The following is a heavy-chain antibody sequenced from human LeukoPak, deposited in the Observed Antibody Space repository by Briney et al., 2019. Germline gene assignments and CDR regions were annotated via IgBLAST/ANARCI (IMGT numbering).Heavy chain of an antibody. CDR3: ARLGDVIAATEGLDY. CDR2: ISSTTTSI. Sequence: GGSLRLSCAASGFTFSSYEMNWVRQAPGKGQEWVSFISSTTTSIYYADSVKGRFTVSRDNVKNSLYLQMNSLRVEDTAVYYCARLGDVIAATEGLDYWGQGTLVTVSS. CDR1: GFTFSSYE. D-gene: IGHD2-15*01. V-gene: IGHV3-48*03. J-gene: IGHJ4*02.